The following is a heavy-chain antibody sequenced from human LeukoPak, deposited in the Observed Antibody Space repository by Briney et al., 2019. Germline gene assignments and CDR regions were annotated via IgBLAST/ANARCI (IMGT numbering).Heavy chain of an antibody. V-gene: IGHV3-21*01. CDR3: ARDSGGMVATYLDY. CDR1: GFTFTTYS. Sequence: GGSLRLSCEASGFTFTTYSMTWVRQAPGKGLEWVSIISSGSSAIFSADALKGRFTISRDDAKNLLYLDMNSLRAEDTAVYYCARDSGGMVATYLDYWGQGTLVTVSS. J-gene: IGHJ4*02. D-gene: IGHD5-12*01. CDR2: ISSGSSAI.